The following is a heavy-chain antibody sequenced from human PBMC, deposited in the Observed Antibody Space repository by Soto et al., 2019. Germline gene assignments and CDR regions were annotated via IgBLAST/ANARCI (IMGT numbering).Heavy chain of an antibody. CDR2: ISRSNGST. D-gene: IGHD2-2*01. Sequence: SLRLSCAATGYTFSNYVMSWVRQAPGNCLECVSSISRSNGSTYYADSVKGLSTNSRDNSMNTLYLQINSLRAEVTSVYYCAKGAGSHCSSNSCHAWGQATLVTVSS. V-gene: IGHV3-23*01. J-gene: IGHJ5*02. CDR1: GYTFSNYV. CDR3: AKGAGSHCSSNSCHA.